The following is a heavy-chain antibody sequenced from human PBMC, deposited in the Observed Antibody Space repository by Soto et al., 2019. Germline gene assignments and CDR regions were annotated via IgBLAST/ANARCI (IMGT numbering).Heavy chain of an antibody. V-gene: IGHV4-34*01. CDR1: GGSFSGYY. CDR3: ARMWSGYNPH. Sequence: SETLSLTCAVYGGSFSGYYWSWIRQPPGKGLEWIGEINHSGSTNYNPSLKSRVTISVDTSKNQFSLKVRSVTAADTAVYYCARMWSGYNPHWSQGTLVTVSS. D-gene: IGHD6-25*01. CDR2: INHSGST. J-gene: IGHJ4*02.